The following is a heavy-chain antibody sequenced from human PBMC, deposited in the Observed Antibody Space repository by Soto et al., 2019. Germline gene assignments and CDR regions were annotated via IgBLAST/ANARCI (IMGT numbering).Heavy chain of an antibody. D-gene: IGHD2-15*01. CDR2: IIPIFGTA. CDR1: GGTFSSYA. CDR3: ARGLREIVVVVAATPDYYYYGMDV. J-gene: IGHJ6*02. V-gene: IGHV1-69*13. Sequence: ASVKVSCKASGGTFSSYAISWVRQAPGQGLEWMGGIIPIFGTANYAQKFQGRVTITADESTSTAYMELSSLGSEDTAVYYCARGLREIVVVVAATPDYYYYGMDVWGQGTTVTVSS.